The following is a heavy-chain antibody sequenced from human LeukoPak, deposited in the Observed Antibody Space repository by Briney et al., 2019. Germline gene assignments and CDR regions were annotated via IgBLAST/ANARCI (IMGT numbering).Heavy chain of an antibody. CDR3: ARHYSSSPRRGWYFDY. CDR1: GFTFSDGY. J-gene: IGHJ4*02. CDR2: ISSSGSIT. Sequence: GGSLRLSCAASGFTFSDGYMSWIRQAPGKGLEWVSYISSSGSITYYGDSVKGRFTISRDNPKKSMYLQMNSLRAEDTAVYYCARHYSSSPRRGWYFDYWGQGTLVTVSS. V-gene: IGHV3-11*04. D-gene: IGHD6-6*01.